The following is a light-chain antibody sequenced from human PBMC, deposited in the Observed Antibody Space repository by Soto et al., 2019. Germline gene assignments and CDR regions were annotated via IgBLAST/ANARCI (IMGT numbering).Light chain of an antibody. CDR1: QSISSW. CDR2: DAS. J-gene: IGKJ2*01. V-gene: IGKV1-5*01. Sequence: DMQMTQSPSTLSASVGDRVTITCRASQSISSWLAWYLQRPGKAPKLLIYDASSLESGVPSRFSGSGSGTEFTLTISSLQPDDFATYYCQQYNSNSKYTFGQGTKLEIK. CDR3: QQYNSNSKYT.